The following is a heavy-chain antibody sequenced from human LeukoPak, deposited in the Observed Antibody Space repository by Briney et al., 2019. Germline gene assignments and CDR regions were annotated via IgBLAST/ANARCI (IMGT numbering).Heavy chain of an antibody. CDR1: GFTFSSYS. D-gene: IGHD5-24*01. Sequence: GGSLRLSCAASGFTFSSYSMNWVRQAPGKGLEWVSSISSSSSYIYYADSVKGRFTISRDNAKNSLYLQMNSLRADDTAVYYCVRGVGVSRFNYFDPWGQGTLVVVSS. CDR2: ISSSSSYI. V-gene: IGHV3-21*01. J-gene: IGHJ5*02. CDR3: VRGVGVSRFNYFDP.